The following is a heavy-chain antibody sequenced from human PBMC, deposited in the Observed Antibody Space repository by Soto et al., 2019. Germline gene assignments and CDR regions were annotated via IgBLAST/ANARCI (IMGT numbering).Heavy chain of an antibody. CDR3: ARWVGGSMYDNSGKYDS. Sequence: QVHLVESGGGEVQPGRSLRLTCAASGFIFSGSGMHWVRQAPGKGLEWVALISYDGSRTYYADSVRDRFTISRDNGQNTLYLQMNSLRAEDTAVYFCARWVGGSMYDNSGKYDSWGQGTPVIVSS. CDR1: GFIFSGSG. CDR2: ISYDGSRT. V-gene: IGHV3-30*03. D-gene: IGHD6-25*01. J-gene: IGHJ5*01.